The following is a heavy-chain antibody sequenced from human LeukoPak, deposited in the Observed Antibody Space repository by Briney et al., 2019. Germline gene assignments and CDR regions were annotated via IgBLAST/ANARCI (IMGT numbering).Heavy chain of an antibody. Sequence: GGSLRLSCAASGFTFSTYWMTWVRQAPGKGLEWVANIKQDGSEKYYVDSVKGRFTISRDNAKNSLYLQMNSLTAEDTAVYYCVGLFDIWGQGTMVTVSS. CDR2: IKQDGSEK. J-gene: IGHJ3*02. V-gene: IGHV3-7*02. CDR1: GFTFSTYW. CDR3: VGLFDI.